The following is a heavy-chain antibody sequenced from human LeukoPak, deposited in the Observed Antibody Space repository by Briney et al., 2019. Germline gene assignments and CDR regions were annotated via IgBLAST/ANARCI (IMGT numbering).Heavy chain of an antibody. CDR2: ISYDGNNE. Sequence: GGSLRLSCAASGFTFSSYSMHWVRQAPGKGLEWVAVISYDGNNEFYAESVKGQFTISRDNSKNTVYLQMNGLRADDTAVYYCGRALTRGAPDYWGQGTLVTVSS. CDR3: GRALTRGAPDY. V-gene: IGHV3-30*04. CDR1: GFTFSSYS. D-gene: IGHD1-26*01. J-gene: IGHJ4*02.